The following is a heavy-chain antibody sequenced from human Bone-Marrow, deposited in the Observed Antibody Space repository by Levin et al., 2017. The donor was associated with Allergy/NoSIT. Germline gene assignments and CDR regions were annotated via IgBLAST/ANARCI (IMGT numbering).Heavy chain of an antibody. D-gene: IGHD1-26*01. J-gene: IGHJ4*02. V-gene: IGHV3-9*01. Sequence: SLKISCAASGFTFDDYAMHWLRQAPGKGLEWVSGISWDATSMGYADSVKGRFTISRDNAQNSLFLQMNSLGPEDTALYYCTRRASGTFYAFDYWGQGTLVTVSS. CDR3: TRRASGTFYAFDY. CDR2: ISWDATSM. CDR1: GFTFDDYA.